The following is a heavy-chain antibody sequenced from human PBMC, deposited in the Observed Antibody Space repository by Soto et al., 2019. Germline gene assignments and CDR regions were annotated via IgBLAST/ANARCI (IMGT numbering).Heavy chain of an antibody. J-gene: IGHJ6*02. Sequence: QVQLQQWGAGLLKPSETLSLTCAVYGGSFSGYYWSWIRQPPGKGLEWFGEINHSGSTNYNPYLKSRVTISVDTSKNQFSLKLSSVTAADTAVYYCARVIQLRGYSYGYQKGHYYYYGMDVWGQGTTVTVSS. CDR2: INHSGST. V-gene: IGHV4-34*01. CDR1: GGSFSGYY. CDR3: ARVIQLRGYSYGYQKGHYYYYGMDV. D-gene: IGHD5-18*01.